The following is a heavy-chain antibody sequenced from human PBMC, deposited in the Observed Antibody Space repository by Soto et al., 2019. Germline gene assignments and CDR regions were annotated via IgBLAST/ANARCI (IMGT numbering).Heavy chain of an antibody. CDR1: GFSLSTTRVG. D-gene: IGHD2-15*01. J-gene: IGHJ4*02. CDR2: IYWDDDK. V-gene: IGHV2-5*02. CDR3: AHRPPYGGTHFDY. Sequence: QITLKESGPTLVKPTQTLTLTCTFSGFSLSTTRVGVGWIRQPPGEALEWLALIYWDDDKRYSPSLKNRLTITKDTSKNQVVLSITNMDPVDTAAYYCAHRPPYGGTHFDYWGQGTLVTVAS.